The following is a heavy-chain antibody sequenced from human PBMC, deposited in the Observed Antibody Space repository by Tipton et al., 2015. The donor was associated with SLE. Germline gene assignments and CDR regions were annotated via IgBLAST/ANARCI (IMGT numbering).Heavy chain of an antibody. V-gene: IGHV3-30*02. D-gene: IGHD3-22*01. CDR3: AKDGFLDSSGPYYFDY. J-gene: IGHJ4*02. Sequence: LSLTCAVYGGSFSGYYWSWIRQAPGKGLEWVAFIRYDGSNKYYADSVKGRFTISRDNSKNTLYLQMNSLRAEDTAVYYCAKDGFLDSSGPYYFDYWGQGTLVTVSS. CDR2: IRYDGSNK. CDR1: GGSFSGYY.